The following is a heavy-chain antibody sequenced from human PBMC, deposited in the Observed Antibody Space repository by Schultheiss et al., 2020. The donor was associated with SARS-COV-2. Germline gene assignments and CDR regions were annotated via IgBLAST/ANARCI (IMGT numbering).Heavy chain of an antibody. CDR1: GFTFSSYA. J-gene: IGHJ4*02. Sequence: GGSLRLSCAASGFTFSSYAMHWVRQAPGKGLEWVAVISYDGSNKYYADSVKGRFTISRDNSKNTLYLQMNSLRGEDTAVYYCARDISAAGTSFFDYWSQGTLVTVSS. CDR3: ARDISAAGTSFFDY. CDR2: ISYDGSNK. V-gene: IGHV3-30*01. D-gene: IGHD6-13*01.